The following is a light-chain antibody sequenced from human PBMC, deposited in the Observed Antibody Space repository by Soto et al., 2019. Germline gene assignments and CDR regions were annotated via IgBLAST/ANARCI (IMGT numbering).Light chain of an antibody. CDR3: SSYTGSSTLV. V-gene: IGLV2-14*01. Sequence: QSVLTQPASVSGSPGQSITISCSGSSSDTGDYNYVSWYQQHPGKAPKLMIYEVSDRPSGVSYRFSGSKSGNTASLTISGLQAEDEADYYCSSYTGSSTLVFGTGTKATVL. J-gene: IGLJ1*01. CDR2: EVS. CDR1: SSDTGDYNY.